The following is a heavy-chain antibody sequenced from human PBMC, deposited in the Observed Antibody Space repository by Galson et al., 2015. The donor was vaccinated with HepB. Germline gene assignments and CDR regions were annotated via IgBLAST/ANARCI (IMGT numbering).Heavy chain of an antibody. Sequence: QSGAEVKKPGESLRISCETYGYTFIYYWIAWVRQMPGKGLEWMGAIYPHDFDARYSPSFQGQVTISVDKSISTAYLQWHSLQASDSAMYYCAKSVGASTHLFIHYWGQGSLFSVSS. V-gene: IGHV5-51*01. CDR1: GYTFIYYW. CDR3: AKSVGASTHLFIHY. D-gene: IGHD1-26*01. CDR2: IYPHDFDA. J-gene: IGHJ4*02.